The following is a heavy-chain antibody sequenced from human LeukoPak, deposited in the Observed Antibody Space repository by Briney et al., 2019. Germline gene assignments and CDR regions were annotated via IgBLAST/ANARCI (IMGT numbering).Heavy chain of an antibody. D-gene: IGHD3-22*01. CDR3: AKQMIERPHYYYMDV. CDR1: GRIFSSSG. CDR2: TQYDESNK. Sequence: GGSLRLSCAASGRIFSSSGMHWVRQAPGKGLEWVAFTQYDESNKYYADSVKGRFTISRDNSKNTVFPQMNSLRPEDTALYYCAKQMIERPHYYYMDVWGKGTTVTVSS. J-gene: IGHJ6*03. V-gene: IGHV3-30*02.